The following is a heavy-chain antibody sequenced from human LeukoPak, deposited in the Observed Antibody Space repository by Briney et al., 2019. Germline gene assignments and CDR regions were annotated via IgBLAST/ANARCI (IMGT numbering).Heavy chain of an antibody. J-gene: IGHJ6*03. CDR3: ARRGATMVRGVTLGYYYYMDV. D-gene: IGHD3-10*01. CDR2: ISYDESKK. V-gene: IGHV3-30*04. Sequence: PGRSLRLSCAASGFTFSSYAMHWVPQTPGKGLEWVAVISYDESKKYYADSVKGRFTISRDNAKNSLDLQTNSRRAEDRAVYYCARRGATMVRGVTLGYYYYMDVWGKGTTVTVSS. CDR1: GFTFSSYA.